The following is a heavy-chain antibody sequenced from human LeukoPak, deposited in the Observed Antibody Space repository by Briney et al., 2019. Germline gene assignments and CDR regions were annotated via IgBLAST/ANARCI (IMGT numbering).Heavy chain of an antibody. D-gene: IGHD5-24*01. Sequence: GGSLRLSCEASGFTFSAYAMTWVRQAPGKGLEWVSSIGSDNKPHYSESVKGRCAISRDNSKSMLFLQLNSLRAEDTALYYCARARSWPEHAFDVWGQGTMVTVSS. CDR3: ARARSWPEHAFDV. V-gene: IGHV3-23*05. CDR2: IGSDNKP. CDR1: GFTFSAYA. J-gene: IGHJ3*01.